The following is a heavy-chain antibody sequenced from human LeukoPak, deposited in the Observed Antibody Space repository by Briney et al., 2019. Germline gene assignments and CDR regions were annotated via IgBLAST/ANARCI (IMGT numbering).Heavy chain of an antibody. CDR3: ARGQLADIY. D-gene: IGHD2-2*01. CDR2: IKPDGSGK. CDR1: GFIFRTYW. J-gene: IGHJ4*02. V-gene: IGHV3-7*01. Sequence: GGSLRLSCAASGFIFRTYWMSWVRQTPGKGLEWVAKIKPDGSGKSYVDSVKGRFTISRGNAKTSVYLQMNSLRVEDTAVYYCARGQLADIYWGQGALVTVSS.